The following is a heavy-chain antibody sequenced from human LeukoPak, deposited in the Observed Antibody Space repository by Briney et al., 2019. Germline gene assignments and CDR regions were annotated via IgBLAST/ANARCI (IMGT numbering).Heavy chain of an antibody. V-gene: IGHV4-4*06. D-gene: IGHD6-13*01. CDR3: ARAILGDSSRER. J-gene: IGHJ4*02. Sequence: SRVTMSVDTSKNQFSLRLSSVTAADTAVYYCARAILGDSSRERWGQGTLVTVSS.